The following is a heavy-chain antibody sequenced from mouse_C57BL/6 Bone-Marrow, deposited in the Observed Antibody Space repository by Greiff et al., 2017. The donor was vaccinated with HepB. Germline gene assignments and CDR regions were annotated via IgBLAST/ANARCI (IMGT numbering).Heavy chain of an antibody. Sequence: VQLQQPGAELVMPGASVKLSCKASGYTFTCYWMHWVKQMPGQGLEWIGAIDPSVSYTNYNQKFKGKSTLTVDKSSSTAYMQLSSLTSEDSALYYCARRDDYDDFDVWGTGTTVTVSS. J-gene: IGHJ1*03. CDR1: GYTFTCYW. CDR2: IDPSVSYT. D-gene: IGHD2-4*01. CDR3: ARRDDYDDFDV. V-gene: IGHV1-69*01.